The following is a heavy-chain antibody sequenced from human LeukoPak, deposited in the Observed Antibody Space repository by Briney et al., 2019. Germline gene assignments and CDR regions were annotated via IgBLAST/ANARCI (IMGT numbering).Heavy chain of an antibody. CDR2: IYYSGST. J-gene: IGHJ4*02. Sequence: PSETLSLTCTVSGGSISSSSYYWGWIRQPPGKGLEWIGSIYYSGSTYYNPSLKSRVTISVDTSKNQFSLKLSSVTAADTAVYYCARAPNVLLSDYWGQGTLVTVSS. CDR1: GGSISSSSYY. CDR3: ARAPNVLLSDY. V-gene: IGHV4-39*07. D-gene: IGHD2/OR15-2a*01.